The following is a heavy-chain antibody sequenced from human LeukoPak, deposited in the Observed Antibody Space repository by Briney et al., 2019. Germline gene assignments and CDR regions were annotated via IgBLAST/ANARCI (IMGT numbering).Heavy chain of an antibody. Sequence: ASVKVACKTSGYTFFSYGITWVRQAPGQGLEWKGWISANNGDTKYAPKFQGRVTMTTESNTRTAYLDVRSLRSDDTAVYYCARDGVHSGTTDFWGQGTLITVAS. CDR1: GYTFFSYG. CDR2: ISANNGDT. V-gene: IGHV1-18*01. CDR3: ARDGVHSGTTDF. J-gene: IGHJ4*02. D-gene: IGHD1-1*01.